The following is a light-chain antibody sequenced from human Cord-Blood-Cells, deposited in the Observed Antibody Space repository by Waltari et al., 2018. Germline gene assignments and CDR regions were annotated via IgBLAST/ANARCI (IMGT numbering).Light chain of an antibody. J-gene: IGKJ5*01. CDR2: AAS. CDR1: QSISSY. Sequence: DIQMTQSQSSLSASLRDRVTITCRASQSISSYLNWYQQKTGKAPQLLIYAASSVPSGVHRLCSGSGAATVFTLIISLLHPDDSATYYWQHSYSTPITFGQGTRLEIK. V-gene: IGKV1-39*01. CDR3: QHSYSTPIT.